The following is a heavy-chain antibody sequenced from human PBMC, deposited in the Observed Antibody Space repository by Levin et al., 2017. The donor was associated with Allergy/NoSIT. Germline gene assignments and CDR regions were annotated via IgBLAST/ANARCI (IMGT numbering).Heavy chain of an antibody. CDR2: IRSKAYGGTT. Sequence: KAGGSLRLSCSASGFTFGDYAMSWFRQAPGKGLECVGFIRSKAYGGTTEYAASVKGRFSISRDDSRSIVYLQMNSLKIEDTAVYYCTRDDFRPGPYFDYWGQGILVTVSS. CDR3: TRDDFRPGPYFDY. V-gene: IGHV3-49*05. J-gene: IGHJ4*02. D-gene: IGHD3-3*01. CDR1: GFTFGDYA.